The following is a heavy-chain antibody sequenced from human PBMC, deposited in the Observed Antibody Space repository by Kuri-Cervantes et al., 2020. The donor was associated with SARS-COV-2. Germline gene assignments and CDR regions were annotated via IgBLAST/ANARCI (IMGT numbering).Heavy chain of an antibody. CDR2: ISSSSSTI. CDR3: ARDWGIDFWSGYYVPYYYYYYGMDV. Sequence: GGSLRLSCAASGFTFSSYSMNWVRQAPGKGLEWVSYISSSSSTIYYADSVKGRFTISRDNAKNSLYLQMNSLRAEDTAVYYCARDWGIDFWSGYYVPYYYYYYGMDVWGQGTTVTVSS. D-gene: IGHD3-3*01. CDR1: GFTFSSYS. V-gene: IGHV3-48*01. J-gene: IGHJ6*02.